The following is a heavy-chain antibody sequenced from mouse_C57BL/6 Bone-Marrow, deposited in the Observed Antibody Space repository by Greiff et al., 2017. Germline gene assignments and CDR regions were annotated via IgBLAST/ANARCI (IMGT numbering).Heavy chain of an antibody. CDR2: IDPSDSYT. J-gene: IGHJ4*01. CDR1: GYTFTSYW. D-gene: IGHD1-1*01. CDR3: AIYYGSSYVENLYYAMDY. Sequence: QVQLKQPGAELVMPGASVKLSCKASGYTFTSYWMHWVKQRPGQGLEWIGEIDPSDSYTNYNQKFKGKSTLTVDKSSSTAYMQLSSLTSEDSAVYYGAIYYGSSYVENLYYAMDYWGQGTSVTVSS. V-gene: IGHV1-69*01.